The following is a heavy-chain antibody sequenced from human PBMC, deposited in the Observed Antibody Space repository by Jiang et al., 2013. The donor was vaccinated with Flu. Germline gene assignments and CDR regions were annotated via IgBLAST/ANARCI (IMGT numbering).Heavy chain of an antibody. D-gene: IGHD6-13*01. CDR3: ARKPQQLVPDY. CDR1: GYTFTSYG. V-gene: IGHV1-18*01. Sequence: YGAEVKKPGASVKVSCKASGYTFTSYGISWVRQAPGQGLEWMGWISANNGNTHYAQKLQGRVTLTTDTSTSTAYMELRSLRSDDTAVYYCARKPQQLVPDYVGPGTLVHRLL. CDR2: ISANNGNT. J-gene: IGHJ4*03.